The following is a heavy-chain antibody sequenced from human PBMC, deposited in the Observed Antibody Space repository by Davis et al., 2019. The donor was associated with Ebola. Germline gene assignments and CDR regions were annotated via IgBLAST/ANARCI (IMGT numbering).Heavy chain of an antibody. V-gene: IGHV2-5*02. J-gene: IGHJ4*02. CDR3: AHSKYYYDSSAYPHLGEY. D-gene: IGHD3-22*01. Sequence: SGPTLVKPTQTFTLTCTFSGFSLSTRGVSVGWIRQPPGKPLEWPALILWDDDKRYSPSLKSRLTITKDTSKNQVVLTMTNMDPVDTATYYCAHSKYYYDSSAYPHLGEYWGQGTLVTVSS. CDR2: ILWDDDK. CDR1: GFSLSTRGVS.